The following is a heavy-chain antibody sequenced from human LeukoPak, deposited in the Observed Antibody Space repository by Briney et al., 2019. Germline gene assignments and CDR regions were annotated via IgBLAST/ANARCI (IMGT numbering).Heavy chain of an antibody. Sequence: ASVKVSCKASGYTFTGYYMHWVRQAPGQGLEWMGWISAYNGVTSYAQNLLGRLTLTTDTSTSTAYMELRSLRSDDTAVYYCARDTRLKSDGMDVWGQGTTVTVSS. CDR1: GYTFTGYY. CDR3: ARDTRLKSDGMDV. J-gene: IGHJ6*02. V-gene: IGHV1-18*04. D-gene: IGHD3-10*02. CDR2: ISAYNGVT.